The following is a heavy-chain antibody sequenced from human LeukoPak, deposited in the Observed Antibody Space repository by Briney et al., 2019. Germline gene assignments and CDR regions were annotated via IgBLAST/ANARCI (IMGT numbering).Heavy chain of an antibody. D-gene: IGHD5-18*01. J-gene: IGHJ5*02. Sequence: SETLSLTCAVYGGSLSGFYWSWIRQSPGKGLEWIGEINQSGSTNYNPSLKSRVTISVDTSKNQFSLKLSSVTAADTAVYYCARQSARVESAWFDPWGQGTLVTVSS. CDR2: INQSGST. V-gene: IGHV4-34*01. CDR3: ARQSARVESAWFDP. CDR1: GGSLSGFY.